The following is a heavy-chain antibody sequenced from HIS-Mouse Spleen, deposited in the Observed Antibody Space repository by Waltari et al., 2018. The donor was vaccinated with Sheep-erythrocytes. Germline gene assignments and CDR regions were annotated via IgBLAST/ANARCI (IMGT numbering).Heavy chain of an antibody. Sequence: QLQLQESGPGLVKPSETLSLTCTVSGGSISSSSYYWGWIRQPPGKGLEWIGSIYYSGTTDYTPSLKSRVTISVDTSKNQFSLKLSSVTAADTAVYYCARDEGTYYDFWSGYPPSYYFDYWGQGTLVTVSS. J-gene: IGHJ4*02. V-gene: IGHV4-39*07. CDR3: ARDEGTYYDFWSGYPPSYYFDY. CDR1: GGSISSSSYY. D-gene: IGHD3-3*01. CDR2: IYYSGTT.